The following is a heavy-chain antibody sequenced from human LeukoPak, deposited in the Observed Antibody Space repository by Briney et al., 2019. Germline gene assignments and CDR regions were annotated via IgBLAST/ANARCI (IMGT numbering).Heavy chain of an antibody. CDR2: IYSSGNT. D-gene: IGHD5-18*01. CDR1: GVSISSYY. CDR3: VRHVPADTGLVNWLVR. Sequence: SESLSLTCTVSGVSISSYYWSWLRQPPGKGLEWIGSIYSSGNTKYNASLKSRFTISVDTSKNHLSLQLNTVTAADTASYYCVRHVPADTGLVNWLVRWGGGALVAVSS. J-gene: IGHJ5*02. V-gene: IGHV4-59*08.